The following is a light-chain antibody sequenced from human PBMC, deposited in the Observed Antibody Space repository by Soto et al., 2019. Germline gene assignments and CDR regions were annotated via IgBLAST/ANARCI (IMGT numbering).Light chain of an antibody. CDR1: QTSSSW. V-gene: IGKV1-5*03. J-gene: IGKJ1*01. CDR3: QHYNSYSEA. CDR2: KAS. Sequence: DIQMTQSPSTLSGSVGDRVTITCRASQTSSSWLAWYQQKPGKAPKLLIYKASTLNSGVPSRLSGSASGTEFTLTISSLQPDDFSTYYCQHYNSYSEAFGQGTKVELK.